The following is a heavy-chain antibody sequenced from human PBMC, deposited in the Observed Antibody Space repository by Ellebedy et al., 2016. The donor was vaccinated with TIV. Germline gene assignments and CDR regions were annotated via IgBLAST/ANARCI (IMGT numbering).Heavy chain of an antibody. V-gene: IGHV3-74*01. Sequence: GESLKISCAASGFTFSSNWMHWVRQAPGKGLVWVSRINSDGRSTTYADSVKGRFTISRDNAKNSLYLQMNSLRTEDTAVYYCARDPTEMATILFDYWGRGTLVTVSS. CDR1: GFTFSSNW. D-gene: IGHD5-24*01. J-gene: IGHJ4*02. CDR2: INSDGRST. CDR3: ARDPTEMATILFDY.